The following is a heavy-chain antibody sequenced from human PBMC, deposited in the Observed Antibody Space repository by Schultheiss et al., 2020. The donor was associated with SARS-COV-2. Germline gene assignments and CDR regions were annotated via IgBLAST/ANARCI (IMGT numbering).Heavy chain of an antibody. CDR2: INHSGST. J-gene: IGHJ6*03. Sequence: SETLSLTCAVYGGSFSGYYWSWIRQPPRKGLEWIGEINHSGSTNYNPSLKSRDTISLDTSTNQFSLKLSCVTAADTAVYYCARARRGYIVVVPAARHYYYYMDVWGKGTAVTVSS. D-gene: IGHD2-2*01. V-gene: IGHV4-34*01. CDR3: ARARRGYIVVVPAARHYYYYMDV. CDR1: GGSFSGYY.